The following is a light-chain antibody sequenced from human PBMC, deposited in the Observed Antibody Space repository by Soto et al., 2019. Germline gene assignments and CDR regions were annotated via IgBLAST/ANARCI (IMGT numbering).Light chain of an antibody. CDR1: QSVSSSY. Sequence: IVLTPSPAILALSPGDRATLSCRASQSVSSSYLAWYQHKPGQAPRLLIHGASSRVTGIPDRFSGSGSGTDFTLTITRLEPEDFAVYYCQQYQSLTFGGGTKVDI. J-gene: IGKJ4*01. CDR3: QQYQSLT. CDR2: GAS. V-gene: IGKV3-20*01.